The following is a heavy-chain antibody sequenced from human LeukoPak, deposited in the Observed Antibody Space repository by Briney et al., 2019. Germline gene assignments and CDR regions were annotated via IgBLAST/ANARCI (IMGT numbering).Heavy chain of an antibody. J-gene: IGHJ4*02. CDR2: IVGSGGDT. CDR1: GFTFSSYA. V-gene: IGHV3-23*01. CDR3: AKEIAVRGQGVFDY. D-gene: IGHD6-19*01. Sequence: GGSLRLSCAASGFTFSSYAMSWVRQAPGKGLEWVSAIVGSGGDTFHADSVKGRFTISRDNSKNTLYLQMSSLGAEDTAVYYCAKEIAVRGQGVFDYWGQGTLVTVSS.